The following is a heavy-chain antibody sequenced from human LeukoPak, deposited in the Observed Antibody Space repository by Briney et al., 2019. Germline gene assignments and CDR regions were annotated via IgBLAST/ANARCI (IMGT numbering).Heavy chain of an antibody. CDR1: GGSISSGDYY. CDR2: IYYSGST. D-gene: IGHD3-10*01. CDR3: ARGIGRDRFGTLYYYYGMDV. Sequence: PSQTLSLTCTVSGGSISSGDYYWSWIRQPPGKGLEWIGYIYYSGSTYYNPSLKSRVTISVDTSKNQFSLKLSSVTAADTAVYYCARGIGRDRFGTLYYYYGMDVWGQGTTVTVSS. V-gene: IGHV4-30-4*08. J-gene: IGHJ6*02.